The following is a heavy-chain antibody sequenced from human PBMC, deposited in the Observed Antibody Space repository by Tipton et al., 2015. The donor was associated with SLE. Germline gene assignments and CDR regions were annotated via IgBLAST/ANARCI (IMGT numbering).Heavy chain of an antibody. J-gene: IGHJ6*03. CDR3: ARSASSNLHYMDV. D-gene: IGHD2-15*01. Sequence: TLSLTCTVSGGSISSSSYYWNWIRQPAGKGLEWIGRIYNSGSPNYNSSLKSRVTISVDTSKNHFSLKLSSVTAADTALYYCARSASSNLHYMDVWGKGTTVTISS. CDR1: GGSISSSSYY. V-gene: IGHV4-61*02. CDR2: IYNSGSP.